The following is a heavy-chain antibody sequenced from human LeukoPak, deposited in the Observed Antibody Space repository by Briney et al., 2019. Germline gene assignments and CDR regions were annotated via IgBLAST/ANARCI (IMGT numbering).Heavy chain of an antibody. CDR3: AKEPYDFWSGYYEGPRYFDY. CDR1: GFAFSSYG. Sequence: GALRLSCAASGFAFSSYGMHWVRRAPGKGLEWGAFIRYDGSNKYYADSVKGRFTISRDNSKNTLYLQMNSLRAEDTAVYYCAKEPYDFWSGYYEGPRYFDYWGQGTLVTVSS. V-gene: IGHV3-30*02. J-gene: IGHJ4*02. D-gene: IGHD3-3*01. CDR2: IRYDGSNK.